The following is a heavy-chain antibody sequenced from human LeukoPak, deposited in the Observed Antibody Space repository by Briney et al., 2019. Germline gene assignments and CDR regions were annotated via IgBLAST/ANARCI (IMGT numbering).Heavy chain of an antibody. Sequence: ASVKVSCKASGYTFTSYSINWVRQAPGQGLEWMGWISAYNGNSHYTQKFQGGVTMTTDTSTSTAYMELRSLRSDDTAVYYCARDIARSSDSSGYYLDYYYYYYYMDVWGKGTTVTISS. V-gene: IGHV1-18*01. CDR3: ARDIARSSDSSGYYLDYYYYYYYMDV. CDR1: GYTFTSYS. J-gene: IGHJ6*03. CDR2: ISAYNGNS. D-gene: IGHD3-22*01.